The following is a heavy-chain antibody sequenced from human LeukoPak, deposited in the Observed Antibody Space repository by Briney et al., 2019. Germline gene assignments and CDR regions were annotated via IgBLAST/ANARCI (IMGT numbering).Heavy chain of an antibody. Sequence: GGSLRLSCAASGSTVSSNYMSWVRQAPGKGLEWVSAIYSGGSTYYADSVKGRFTISRDNSKNTLYLQMNSLRAEDTAVYYCARVSWYYYDSSGYFDYWGQGTLVTVSS. J-gene: IGHJ4*02. CDR3: ARVSWYYYDSSGYFDY. D-gene: IGHD3-22*01. V-gene: IGHV3-66*01. CDR1: GSTVSSNY. CDR2: IYSGGST.